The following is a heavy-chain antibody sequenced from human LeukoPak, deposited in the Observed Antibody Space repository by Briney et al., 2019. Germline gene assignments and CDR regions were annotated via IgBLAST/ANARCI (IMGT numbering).Heavy chain of an antibody. CDR3: ARHLCSGGSCYLSPDYYYYGMDV. D-gene: IGHD2-15*01. V-gene: IGHV4-31*03. CDR2: IYYSGST. Sequence: PSQTLSLTCTVSGGSISSGGYYWSWIRQHPGKGLEWIGYIYYSGSTYYNPSLKSRVTISVDTSKNQFSLKLSSVTAADTAVYYCARHLCSGGSCYLSPDYYYYGMDVWGQGTTVTVSS. J-gene: IGHJ6*02. CDR1: GGSISSGGYY.